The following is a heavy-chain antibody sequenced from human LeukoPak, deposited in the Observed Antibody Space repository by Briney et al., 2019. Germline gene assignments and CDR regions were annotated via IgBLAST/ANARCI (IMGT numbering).Heavy chain of an antibody. J-gene: IGHJ4*02. CDR1: GFTFSNYW. V-gene: IGHV3-7*05. CDR2: IKEDGSEK. D-gene: IGHD2-15*01. CDR3: ARDLGIVVVVSATPGVDY. Sequence: GGSLRLSCAASGFTFSNYWMSWVRQAPGKGLEWVANIKEDGSEKYYVDSVKGRFTISRDNAKNSVYLQMNSLRAEDTAVYYCARDLGIVVVVSATPGVDYWGQGTLVTVSS.